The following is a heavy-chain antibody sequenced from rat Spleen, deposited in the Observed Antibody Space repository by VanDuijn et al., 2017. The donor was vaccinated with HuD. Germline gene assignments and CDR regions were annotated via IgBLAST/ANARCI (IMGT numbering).Heavy chain of an antibody. D-gene: IGHD1-4*01. V-gene: IGHV5-25*01. CDR2: ITSGGSNT. CDR1: GFTFSSFA. CDR3: AKTSKLTTREGYFDY. J-gene: IGHJ2*01. Sequence: EVQLVESGGGLVQPGRSLKLSCAASGFTFSSFAMAWVRQAPKKGLEWVAIITSGGSNTYYPDSVKGRFTISRDNAKSTLYLQMDSLRSEDTATYYCAKTSKLTTREGYFDYWGQGVMVTVSS.